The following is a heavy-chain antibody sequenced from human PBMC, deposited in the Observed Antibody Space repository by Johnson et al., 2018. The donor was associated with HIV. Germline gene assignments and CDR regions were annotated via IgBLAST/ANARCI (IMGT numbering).Heavy chain of an antibody. V-gene: IGHV3-30-3*01. CDR3: ARDFSSSSNAFDI. CDR1: GFTFSSYA. D-gene: IGHD6-6*01. CDR2: ISYDGSNE. J-gene: IGHJ3*02. Sequence: QVQLVESGGGVVQPGRSLRLSCAASGFTFSSYALHWVRQAPGKGLDWVAIISYDGSNEYYADSVKGRFTISRDNSKNTLYLQMNSLRAEDTAVYYCARDFSSSSNAFDIWGQGTMVTVSS.